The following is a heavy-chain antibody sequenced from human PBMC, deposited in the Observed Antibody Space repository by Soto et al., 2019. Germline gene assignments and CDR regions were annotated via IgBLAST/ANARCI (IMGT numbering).Heavy chain of an antibody. V-gene: IGHV1-2*02. D-gene: IGHD3-16*01. J-gene: IGHJ4*02. CDR1: GYTFTGYY. CDR3: ARVMTPKDCFDY. Sequence: ASVKVSCKASGYTFTGYYMHWVRQAPGQGLEWMGWINPNSGGTNYAQKFQGRVTMTRDTSISTAYMELSRLRSDDTAVYYCARVMTPKDCFDYWGQGTLGTVSS. CDR2: INPNSGGT.